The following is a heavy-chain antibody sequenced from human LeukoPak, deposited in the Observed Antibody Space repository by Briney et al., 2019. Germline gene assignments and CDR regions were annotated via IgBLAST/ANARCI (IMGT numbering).Heavy chain of an antibody. CDR2: MNPNSGNT. D-gene: IGHD4-17*01. J-gene: IGHJ4*02. CDR3: ARASPLKPNTVTTGPPYY. V-gene: IGHV1-8*02. Sequence: ASVKVSCKASGYTFTSYGVSWVRQAPGQGLEWMGWMNPNSGNTGHAQKFQGRVTMTRDMSTSTVYMELSSLGSEDTAVYYCARASPLKPNTVTTGPPYYWGQGTLVTVSS. CDR1: GYTFTSYG.